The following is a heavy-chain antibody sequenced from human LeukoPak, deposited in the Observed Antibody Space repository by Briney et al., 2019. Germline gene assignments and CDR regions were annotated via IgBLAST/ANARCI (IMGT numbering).Heavy chain of an antibody. CDR2: IYYSGST. CDR3: ARTREGYSSSYYTLRDY. D-gene: IGHD6-13*01. CDR1: GGSISSYY. Sequence: PSETLSLTCTVSGGSISSYYWSWIRQPPGKGLEWIGYIYYSGSTNYNPSLKSRVTISVDTSKNQFSLKLSSVTAADTAVYYCARTREGYSSSYYTLRDYWGQGTLVTVSS. J-gene: IGHJ4*02. V-gene: IGHV4-59*12.